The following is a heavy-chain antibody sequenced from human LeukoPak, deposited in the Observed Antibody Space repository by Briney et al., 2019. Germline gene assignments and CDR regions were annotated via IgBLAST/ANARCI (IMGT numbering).Heavy chain of an antibody. CDR3: ASSIAARLDC. CDR2: INPSGGST. D-gene: IGHD6-6*01. J-gene: IGHJ4*02. V-gene: IGHV1-46*01. CDR1: GFTFTNYY. Sequence: ASVKVSCKSSGFTFTNYYIHWVRQSPGQGLEWKGEINPSGGSTRYAQKFQGRVTMTRDMSASTVDMELSSLRSEDTAIYYCASSIAARLDCWGQGTRVTVTS.